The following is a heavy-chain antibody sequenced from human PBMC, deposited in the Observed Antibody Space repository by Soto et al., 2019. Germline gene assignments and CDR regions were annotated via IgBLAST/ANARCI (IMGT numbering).Heavy chain of an antibody. J-gene: IGHJ4*02. CDR2: ISGNGGST. D-gene: IGHD6-13*01. V-gene: IGHV3-23*01. CDR3: AKENGYSSCWFEFDY. CDR1: GFTFSSYA. Sequence: EVQLLESGGGLVQPGGSLRISCAASGFTFSSYAMSWVRQAPGKGLEWVSAISGNGGSTYYADSVKGRFTISRDNSKNTLYLQMNSLRAEDTAVYYCAKENGYSSCWFEFDYWGQGTLVTVSS.